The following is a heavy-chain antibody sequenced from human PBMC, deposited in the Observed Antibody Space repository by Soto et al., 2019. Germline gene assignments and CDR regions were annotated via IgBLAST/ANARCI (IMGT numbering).Heavy chain of an antibody. J-gene: IGHJ1*01. Sequence: GGSLRLSCAASGFTFDDYAMHWVRQAPGKGLEWVSGISWNSGSIGYADSVKGRFTISRDNAKNSLYLQMNSLRAEDTALYYCAKDKIDSSSGWNGEYFQHWGQGTLVTVSS. D-gene: IGHD6-19*01. CDR3: AKDKIDSSSGWNGEYFQH. CDR1: GFTFDDYA. CDR2: ISWNSGSI. V-gene: IGHV3-9*01.